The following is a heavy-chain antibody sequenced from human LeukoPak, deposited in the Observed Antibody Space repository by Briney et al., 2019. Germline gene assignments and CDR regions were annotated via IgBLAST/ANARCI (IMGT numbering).Heavy chain of an antibody. Sequence: GRSLRLSCAASGFTFSSYGMHWVRQAPGKGLESVAVIWYDGSNKYYADSVKGRFTISRDNSKTTLYLQMNSLRAEDTAVYYCARDGGYDILTGYPIGFDYWGQGTLVTVSS. CDR1: GFTFSSYG. CDR3: ARDGGYDILTGYPIGFDY. D-gene: IGHD3-9*01. CDR2: IWYDGSNK. V-gene: IGHV3-33*01. J-gene: IGHJ4*02.